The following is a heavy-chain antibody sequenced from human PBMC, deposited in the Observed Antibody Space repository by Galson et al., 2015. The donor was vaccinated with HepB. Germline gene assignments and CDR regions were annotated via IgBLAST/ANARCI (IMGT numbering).Heavy chain of an antibody. V-gene: IGHV3-30*18. D-gene: IGHD3-10*01. Sequence: SLRLSCAASGFTFSSYGMHWVRQAPGKGLEWVAVILYDGSNKYYADSVKGRFTISRDNSKNTLYLQMNSLRAEDTAVYYCAKGGRGFDYWGQGTLVTVSS. CDR2: ILYDGSNK. CDR3: AKGGRGFDY. CDR1: GFTFSSYG. J-gene: IGHJ4*02.